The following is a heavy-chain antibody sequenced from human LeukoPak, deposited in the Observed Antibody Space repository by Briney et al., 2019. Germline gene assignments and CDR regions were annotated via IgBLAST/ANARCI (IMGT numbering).Heavy chain of an antibody. CDR3: ARVKGSNWFDP. CDR2: IYNSEST. J-gene: IGHJ5*02. CDR1: GVSISIYY. V-gene: IGHV4-59*01. Sequence: SETLSLTCTVSGVSISIYYWSWIRQPPGKGLECIGYIYNSESTYYNPSLKSRVTISLDTSKNQFSLRLNSVTAADTAVYYCARVKGSNWFDPWGQGPLVTVSS. D-gene: IGHD6-6*01.